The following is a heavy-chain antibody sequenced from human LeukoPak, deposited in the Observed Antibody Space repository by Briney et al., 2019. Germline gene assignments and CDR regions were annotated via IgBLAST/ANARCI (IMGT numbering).Heavy chain of an antibody. D-gene: IGHD5-12*01. V-gene: IGHV1-46*01. CDR3: ASLNSGYDDFDY. J-gene: IGHJ4*02. Sequence: GASVKVSCKASGYTFTTYYMHWVRQAPGQGLEWMGIINPTGGSTSYAQKFQGRVTMTRDMSTSTVYMELSSLRSEDTAVYYCASLNSGYDDFDYWGQGTLVTVSS. CDR1: GYTFTTYY. CDR2: INPTGGST.